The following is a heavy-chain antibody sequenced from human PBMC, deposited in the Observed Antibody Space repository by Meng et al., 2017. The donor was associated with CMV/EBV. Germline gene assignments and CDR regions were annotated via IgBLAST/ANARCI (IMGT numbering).Heavy chain of an antibody. CDR3: ASIEMATPYYYYGMDV. CDR1: GFTFSDYY. Sequence: GGSLRLSCAASGFTFSDYYMSWIRQAPGKGLEWVSSISSSSSYIYYADSVKGRFTIPRDNAKNSLYLQMNSLRAEDTAVYYWASIEMATPYYYYGMDVWGQGTTVTVSS. J-gene: IGHJ6*02. D-gene: IGHD5-24*01. CDR2: ISSSSSYI. V-gene: IGHV3-11*06.